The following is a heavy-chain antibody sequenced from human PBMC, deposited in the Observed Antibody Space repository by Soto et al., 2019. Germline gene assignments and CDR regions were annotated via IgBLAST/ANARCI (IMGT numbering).Heavy chain of an antibody. CDR1: GGSISSSNW. CDR2: IYHSGST. CDR3: ARRPFIVVVVAATDYYYYGMDV. J-gene: IGHJ6*02. D-gene: IGHD2-15*01. V-gene: IGHV4-4*02. Sequence: SETLSLTCAVSGGSISSSNWWSWVRQPPGKGLERIGEIYHSGSTNYNPSLKSRVTISVDKSKNQFSLKLSSVTAADTAVYYCARRPFIVVVVAATDYYYYGMDVWGQGTTVTVSS.